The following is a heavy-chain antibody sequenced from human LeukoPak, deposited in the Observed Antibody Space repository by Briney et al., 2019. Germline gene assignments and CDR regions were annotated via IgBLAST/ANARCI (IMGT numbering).Heavy chain of an antibody. CDR1: GFIFSDYG. CDR2: TRFDGSIK. V-gene: IGHV3-33*01. D-gene: IGHD1-1*01. Sequence: PGGSLRLSCAVSGFIFSDYGFHWVRQAPGKGLEWVAVTRFDGSIKQYADSVKGRFTISRDDSENTLYLQMNFLKSEDTAAYYCARWGGTRQYYFDYWGQGTLVTVSS. CDR3: ARWGGTRQYYFDY. J-gene: IGHJ4*02.